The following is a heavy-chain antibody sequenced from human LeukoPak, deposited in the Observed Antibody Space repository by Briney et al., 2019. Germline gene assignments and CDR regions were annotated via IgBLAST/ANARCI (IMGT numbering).Heavy chain of an antibody. J-gene: IGHJ4*02. D-gene: IGHD3-9*01. Sequence: ASVKVSCKVSGYTLTELSMHWVRQAPGKGLEWMGGFDPEDGETIYAQKFQGRVTMTEDTSTDTAYVELSSLRSEDTAVYYCATPNVLRYFDWLEGFDYWGQGTLVTVSS. CDR2: FDPEDGET. CDR1: GYTLTELS. V-gene: IGHV1-24*01. CDR3: ATPNVLRYFDWLEGFDY.